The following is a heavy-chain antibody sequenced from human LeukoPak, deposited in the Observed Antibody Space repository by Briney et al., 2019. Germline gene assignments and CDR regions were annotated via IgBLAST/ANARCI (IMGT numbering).Heavy chain of an antibody. Sequence: ASVKVSCKASGYTFTGYNMHWVRQAPGQGLEWMGRINPNSGGTNYAQKFQGRVTMTRDTSISTAYMELSRLRSEETAVYYCARGNYSRSWYYFDYWGQGTLVTVSS. J-gene: IGHJ4*02. CDR1: GYTFTGYN. CDR3: ARGNYSRSWYYFDY. D-gene: IGHD6-13*01. V-gene: IGHV1-2*06. CDR2: INPNSGGT.